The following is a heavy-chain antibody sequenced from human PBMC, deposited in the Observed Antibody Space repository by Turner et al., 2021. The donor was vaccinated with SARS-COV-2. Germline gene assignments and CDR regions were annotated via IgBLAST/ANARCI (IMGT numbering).Heavy chain of an antibody. Sequence: QVQLVQSGAEVKKPGASVKVSCKASGYTFTDHYIHWVRQAPGQGLEVMGWINPNSGDTKNIQKFQGRVTMTRDTSISTAYMELSRLRSADAAVYFCAMGRDDLNMAFWGQGTTVTVSS. CDR3: AMGRDDLNMAF. J-gene: IGHJ6*02. CDR1: GYTFTDHY. CDR2: INPNSGDT. D-gene: IGHD1-1*01. V-gene: IGHV1-2*02.